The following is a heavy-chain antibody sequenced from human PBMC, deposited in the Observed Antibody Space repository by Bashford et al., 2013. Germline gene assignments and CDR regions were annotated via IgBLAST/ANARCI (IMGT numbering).Heavy chain of an antibody. CDR2: IYPDDSDT. J-gene: IGHJ4*02. Sequence: GESLKISCKGSGYSFTYYWIGWVRQMPGKGLEWMGIIYPDDSDTRYSPSFHGQVTFSADKSTNTAYLHLSSLKTSDTAMYYCARRRSDLQCFDHWGQGTQVTVSS. CDR3: ARRRSDLQCFDH. D-gene: IGHD6-19*01. CDR1: GYSFTYYW. V-gene: IGHV5-51*01.